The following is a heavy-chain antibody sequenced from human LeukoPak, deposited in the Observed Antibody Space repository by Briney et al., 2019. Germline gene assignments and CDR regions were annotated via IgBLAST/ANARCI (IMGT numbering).Heavy chain of an antibody. CDR1: GFSFSSYA. CDR2: ISSSNGVHT. D-gene: IGHD5-18*01. Sequence: GGSLRLSCSASGFSFSSYAMHWVRQAPGKGLEYVSAISSSNGVHTFYADSVKGRFTISRDNSKNTVFLQMSSLRPQDTAVYYRVKELSYGFDYWGQGTLVTVSS. CDR3: VKELSYGFDY. J-gene: IGHJ4*02. V-gene: IGHV3-64D*06.